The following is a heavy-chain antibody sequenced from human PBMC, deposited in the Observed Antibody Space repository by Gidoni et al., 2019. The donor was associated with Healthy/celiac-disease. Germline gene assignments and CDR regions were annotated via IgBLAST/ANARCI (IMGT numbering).Heavy chain of an antibody. CDR1: GYTFTSYG. Sequence: QVQLVQSGAEVKKPGASVKVSCKAAGYTFTSYGISWLRQAPGQGLEWMVWISAYNGNTNYAQKLQGRVTMTTDTSTSTAYMELRSLRSDDTAVYYCARDLSRIAVAGTTRGAFDIWGQGTMVTVSS. D-gene: IGHD6-19*01. V-gene: IGHV1-18*01. CDR2: ISAYNGNT. CDR3: ARDLSRIAVAGTTRGAFDI. J-gene: IGHJ3*02.